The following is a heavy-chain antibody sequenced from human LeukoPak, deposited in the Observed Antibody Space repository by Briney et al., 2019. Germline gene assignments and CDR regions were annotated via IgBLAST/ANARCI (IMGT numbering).Heavy chain of an antibody. CDR3: TTVLSLYCSGGSCYSGSGYYYYMDV. Sequence: PGGSLRLSCAASGFTFSNAWMSWVRQAPGKGLEWVGRIKSKTDGGTTDYAAPVKGGFTISRDDSKNTLYLQMNSLKTEDTAVYYCTTVLSLYCSGGSCYSGSGYYYYMDVWGKGTTVTISS. J-gene: IGHJ6*03. CDR2: IKSKTDGGTT. V-gene: IGHV3-15*01. D-gene: IGHD2-15*01. CDR1: GFTFSNAW.